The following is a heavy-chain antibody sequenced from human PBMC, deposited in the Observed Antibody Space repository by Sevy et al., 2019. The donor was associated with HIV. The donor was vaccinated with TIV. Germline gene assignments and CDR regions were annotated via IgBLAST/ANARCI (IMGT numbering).Heavy chain of an antibody. D-gene: IGHD2-21*02. V-gene: IGHV3-23*01. CDR1: GFTLTSYT. CDR3: AKTLQKLPFHPHYFDY. Sequence: GGSLRLSCAASGFTLTSYTMNWDRQAPGKGLEWVASISATGGSTYYADSVKGRFTISRDVSKGTLYLQMNSLTAEDTAIFYCAKTLQKLPFHPHYFDYWGQGTLVTVSS. J-gene: IGHJ4*02. CDR2: ISATGGST.